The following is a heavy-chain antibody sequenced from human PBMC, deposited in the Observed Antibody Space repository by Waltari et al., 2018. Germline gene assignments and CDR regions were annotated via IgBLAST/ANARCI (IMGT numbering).Heavy chain of an antibody. J-gene: IGHJ4*02. CDR2: FYHSGST. CDR3: ARGTGSSSWYYFDY. D-gene: IGHD6-13*01. Sequence: QVQLQESGPGLVKPSETLSLTCAVSGYSTSRGSYRGWIWQPPGKGLEWIGSFYHSGSTYYNPSLKSRVTISVDTSKNQFSLKLSSVTAADTAVYYCARGTGSSSWYYFDYWGQGTLVTVSS. V-gene: IGHV4-38-2*01. CDR1: GYSTSRGSY.